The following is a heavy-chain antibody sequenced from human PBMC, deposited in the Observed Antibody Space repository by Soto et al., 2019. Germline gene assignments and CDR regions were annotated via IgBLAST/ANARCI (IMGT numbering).Heavy chain of an antibody. D-gene: IGHD3-16*02. CDR1: GGSFSGYY. J-gene: IGHJ6*02. CDR3: ARGYDYVWGSYPHYYSGMDV. Sequence: SETLSLTCAVYGGSFSGYYWSWIRQPPGKGLEWIGEINHSGSTNYNPSLKSRVTISVDTSKNQFSLQLSSVTAADTAVYYCARGYDYVWGSYPHYYSGMDVWGQGTTVTVSS. CDR2: INHSGST. V-gene: IGHV4-34*01.